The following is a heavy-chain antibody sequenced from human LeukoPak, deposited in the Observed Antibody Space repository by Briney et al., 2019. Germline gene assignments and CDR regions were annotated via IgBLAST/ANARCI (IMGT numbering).Heavy chain of an antibody. J-gene: IGHJ6*02. CDR1: GFTFSSHW. CDR3: ARDPYSSTWSYGMDV. V-gene: IGHV3-74*01. CDR2: ITSDGSST. Sequence: PGGSLRLSCAASGFTFSSHWMHWVRQAPGKGLVWVSRITSDGSSTSYVESVKGRFTISRDNAKNSLFLQMNTLRAEDTAVYYCARDPYSSTWSYGMDVWGQGTTVTVSS. D-gene: IGHD6-6*01.